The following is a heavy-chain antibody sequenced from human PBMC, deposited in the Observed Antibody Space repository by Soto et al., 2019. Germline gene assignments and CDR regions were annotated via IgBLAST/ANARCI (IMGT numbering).Heavy chain of an antibody. V-gene: IGHV3-30*03. CDR2: VSHDGRNT. CDR3: ARGGRQWLVTSDFPY. CDR1: GFTFSDYA. Sequence: VQLVESGGGVVQPGRSLRLSCAASGFTFSDYAMHWVRQAPGKGLEWVAVVSHDGRNTHYADSVKGRFTISGNSPKNTVSLALTSRRAEDTALYSCARGGRQWLVTSDFPYWGEGALVTFSS. J-gene: IGHJ4*02. D-gene: IGHD6-19*01.